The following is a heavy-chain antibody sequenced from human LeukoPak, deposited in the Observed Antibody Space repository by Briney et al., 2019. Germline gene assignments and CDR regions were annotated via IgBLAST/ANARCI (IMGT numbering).Heavy chain of an antibody. CDR3: AKDRQCSSTSCHTFDY. CDR2: ISGSGGST. D-gene: IGHD2-2*02. V-gene: IGHV3-23*01. CDR1: GFTFSSYA. J-gene: IGHJ4*02. Sequence: GGSLRLSCAASGFTFSSYAMSWVRQALGKGLEWVSAISGSGGSTYYADSVKGRFTISRDNSKNTLYLQMNSLRAEDTAVYYCAKDRQCSSTSCHTFDYWGQGTLVTVSS.